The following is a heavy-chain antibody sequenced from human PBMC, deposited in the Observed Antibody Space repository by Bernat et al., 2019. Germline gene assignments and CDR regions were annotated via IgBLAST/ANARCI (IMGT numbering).Heavy chain of an antibody. CDR2: INPSGGST. D-gene: IGHD3-3*01. CDR3: ARRSRVSGVVIYDYYYYMDV. V-gene: IGHV1-46*01. CDR1: GYTFTSYY. J-gene: IGHJ6*03. Sequence: QVQLVQSGAEVKKPGASVKVSCKASGYTFTSYYMHWVRQAPGQGLEWMGIINPSGGSTSYAQKFQGRVTMTRDTSTSTVYMELSSLRSEDTAVYYCARRSRVSGVVIYDYYYYMDVWGKGTTVTVSS.